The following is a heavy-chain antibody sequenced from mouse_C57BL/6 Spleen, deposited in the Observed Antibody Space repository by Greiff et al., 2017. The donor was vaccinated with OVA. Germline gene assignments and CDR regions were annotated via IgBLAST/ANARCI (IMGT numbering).Heavy chain of an antibody. V-gene: IGHV1-82*01. CDR2: IYPGDGDT. Sequence: QVQLQQSGPELVKPGASVKISCKASGYAFSSSWMNWVKQRPGKGLEWIGRIYPGDGDTNYNGKFKGKATLTADKSSSTAYMQLSSLTSEDSAVYFCARWEANWDDYFDYWGQGTTLTVSS. CDR3: ARWEANWDDYFDY. J-gene: IGHJ2*01. D-gene: IGHD4-1*01. CDR1: GYAFSSSW.